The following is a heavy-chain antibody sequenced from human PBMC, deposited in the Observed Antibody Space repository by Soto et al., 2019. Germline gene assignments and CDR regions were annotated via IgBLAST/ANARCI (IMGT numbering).Heavy chain of an antibody. D-gene: IGHD6-13*01. CDR3: ARDLYSRFDY. Sequence: GSLRLSCAASGFTFSSYNINWVRQAPGKGLEWVSYISSSTSTIYYADSVKGRFTISRDNAKNSLYLQMNSLRAEDTAVYYCARDLYSRFDYWGQGTLVTVSS. V-gene: IGHV3-48*01. J-gene: IGHJ4*02. CDR2: ISSSTSTI. CDR1: GFTFSSYN.